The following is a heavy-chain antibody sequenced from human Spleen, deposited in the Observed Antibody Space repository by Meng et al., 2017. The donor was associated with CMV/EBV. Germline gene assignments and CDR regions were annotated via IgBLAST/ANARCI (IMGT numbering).Heavy chain of an antibody. CDR1: GFTFSNAW. Sequence: GGSLRLSCAASGFTFSNAWMSWVRQAPGKGLEWVGRIKSKTDGGTTDYAAPVKGRFTISRDDSKNTLYLQMNSLKTEDTAVYYCTRDQTTYYYDSSGYYSQPLLGYWGQGTLVTVSS. D-gene: IGHD3-22*01. J-gene: IGHJ4*02. CDR2: IKSKTDGGTT. V-gene: IGHV3-15*01. CDR3: TRDQTTYYYDSSGYYSQPLLGY.